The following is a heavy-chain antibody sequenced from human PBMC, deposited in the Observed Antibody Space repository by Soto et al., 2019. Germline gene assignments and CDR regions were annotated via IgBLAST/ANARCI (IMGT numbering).Heavy chain of an antibody. D-gene: IGHD1-26*01. CDR3: AGGGRELLRDAFDI. V-gene: IGHV1-69*01. CDR2: IIPIFGTA. J-gene: IGHJ3*02. CDR1: GGTFSSYA. Sequence: QVQLVQSGAEVKKPGSSVKVSCKASGGTFSSYAISWVRQAPGQGLEWMGGIIPIFGTANYAQKFQGRLTIAADESTSTAYMELGSLRSEDTGVYYCAGGGRELLRDAFDIWGQGTTVTVSS.